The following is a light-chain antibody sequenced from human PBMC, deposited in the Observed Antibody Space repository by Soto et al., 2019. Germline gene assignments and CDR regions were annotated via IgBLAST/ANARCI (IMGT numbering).Light chain of an antibody. CDR2: AAS. V-gene: IGKV1-39*01. CDR1: QHISIY. Sequence: DIQMTQSPSSLSASVGDRVTITCRASQHISIYLNWYQQKPGKAPKLLIYAASSLQSGVPSRFSGSGSGTDFSLTISSLQPEDFATFYCQQSYTTPLTFGPGTRVDIK. J-gene: IGKJ3*01. CDR3: QQSYTTPLT.